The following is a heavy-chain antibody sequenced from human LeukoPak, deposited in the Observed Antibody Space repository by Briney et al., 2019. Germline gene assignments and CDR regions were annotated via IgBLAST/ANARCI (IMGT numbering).Heavy chain of an antibody. D-gene: IGHD6-13*01. J-gene: IGHJ5*02. CDR3: ARGMIRIAAAGTRWFDP. Sequence: PSETLSLTCTVSGGSISSYYWSWIRQPPGKGLEWIGRIYTSGSTNYNPSLKSRVTMSVDTSKNQFSLKLSSVTAADTAVYYCARGMIRIAAAGTRWFDPWGQGTLVTVSS. V-gene: IGHV4-4*07. CDR1: GGSISSYY. CDR2: IYTSGST.